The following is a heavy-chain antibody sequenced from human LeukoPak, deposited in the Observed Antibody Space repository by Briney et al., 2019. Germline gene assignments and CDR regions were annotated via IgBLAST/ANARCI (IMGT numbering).Heavy chain of an antibody. V-gene: IGHV1-69*13. CDR2: IIPIFGTA. D-gene: IGHD3-22*01. Sequence: GASVKVSCKASGGTFSSYAISWVRQAPGQGLEWMGGIIPIFGTANYAQKFQGRVTITPDESASTAYMELSSLRSEDTAVYYCARSRDSSGYVDAFDIWGQGTMVTVSS. CDR3: ARSRDSSGYVDAFDI. CDR1: GGTFSSYA. J-gene: IGHJ3*02.